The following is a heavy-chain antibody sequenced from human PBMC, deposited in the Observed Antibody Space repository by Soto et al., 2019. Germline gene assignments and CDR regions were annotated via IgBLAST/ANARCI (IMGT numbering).Heavy chain of an antibody. V-gene: IGHV3-30-3*01. CDR3: ARDKSPYSSGLHNRHFYY. J-gene: IGHJ4*02. CDR2: MSYDGSNK. Sequence: QVQLVESGGGVVQPGRSLRLSCAASGFTFSSYAMHWVRHAPGKGLEWVAVMSYDGSNKYYADSVKGQFTISRDNSKNTLYLQMNSLRAEDAAVYYCARDKSPYSSGLHNRHFYYWGQGTLVTVSS. D-gene: IGHD6-19*01. CDR1: GFTFSSYA.